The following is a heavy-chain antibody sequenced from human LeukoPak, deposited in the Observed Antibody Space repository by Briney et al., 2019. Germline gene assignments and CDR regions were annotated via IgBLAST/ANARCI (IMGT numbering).Heavy chain of an antibody. D-gene: IGHD6-19*01. Sequence: SETLSLTCAVYGGSFSGYYWSWIRQPPGKGLEWIGEINHSGSTNYNPSLKSRVTISVDTSKNQFSLKLSSVTAADTAVYYCARAPIIAVAATGFDYWGQGTLVTVSS. V-gene: IGHV4-34*01. CDR1: GGSFSGYY. J-gene: IGHJ4*02. CDR2: INHSGST. CDR3: ARAPIIAVAATGFDY.